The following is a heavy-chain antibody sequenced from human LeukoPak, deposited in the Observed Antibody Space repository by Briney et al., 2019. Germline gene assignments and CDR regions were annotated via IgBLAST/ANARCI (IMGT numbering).Heavy chain of an antibody. CDR3: ARDPGTVADPYFDY. J-gene: IGHJ4*02. CDR2: ISSIRNYI. V-gene: IGHV3-21*01. Sequence: GGSLRLSCEASEFTFSSYSINWVRQAPGKGLEWVSSISSIRNYIYYADSVRGRFTISRDNANNSLYLQMNSLRDEDTAVYYCARDPGTVADPYFDYWGQGSLVTVSS. CDR1: EFTFSSYS. D-gene: IGHD6-19*01.